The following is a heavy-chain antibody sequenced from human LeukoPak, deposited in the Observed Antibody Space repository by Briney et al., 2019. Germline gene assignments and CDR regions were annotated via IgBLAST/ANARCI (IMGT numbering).Heavy chain of an antibody. D-gene: IGHD1-26*01. J-gene: IGHJ4*02. CDR2: IASSGRYI. V-gene: IGHV3-21*01. CDR3: ARDRGSYTLEY. CDR1: GFTFTNYN. Sequence: GGSLRLSCAASGFTFTNYNMDWVRQAPGKGLEWVSSIASSGRYIDYADSVKGRFTISRDNAKNSLYLQMNSLRAEDTAVYYCARDRGSYTLEYWGQGTLVTVSS.